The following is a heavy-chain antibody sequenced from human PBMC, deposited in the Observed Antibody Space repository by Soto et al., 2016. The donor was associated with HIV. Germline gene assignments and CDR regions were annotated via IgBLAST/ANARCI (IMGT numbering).Heavy chain of an antibody. D-gene: IGHD5-12*01. CDR2: ISYDGSNK. V-gene: IGHV3-30*04. J-gene: IGHJ4*02. CDR3: ARDEYSGYGRPPFDY. CDR1: GLTFSSYA. Sequence: VQLVESGGGVVQPGRSLRLSCAASGLTFSSYAMHWVRQAPGKGLEWVAVISYDGSNKYYADSVKGRFTISRDNSKNTLYLQMNSLRAEDTAVYYCARDEYSGYGRPPFDYWGQGTLVTVSS.